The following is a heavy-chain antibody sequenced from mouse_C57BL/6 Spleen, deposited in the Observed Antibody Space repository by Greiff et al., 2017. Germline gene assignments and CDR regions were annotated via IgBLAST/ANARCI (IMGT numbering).Heavy chain of an antibody. Sequence: EVQLVESGPGLVKPSQSLSLTCSVTGYSITSGYYWNCIRQFPGNKLEWMGYISYDGSNNYNQYLKNRISITRDTSKNQFFLKLNSVTTEDTATYDLASADYDNPVDHWGQGTTRTVSS. CDR2: ISYDGSN. D-gene: IGHD2-1*01. CDR3: ASADYDNPVDH. V-gene: IGHV3-6*01. CDR1: GYSITSGYY. J-gene: IGHJ2*01.